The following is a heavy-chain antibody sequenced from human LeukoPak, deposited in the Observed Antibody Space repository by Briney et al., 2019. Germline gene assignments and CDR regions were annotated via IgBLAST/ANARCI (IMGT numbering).Heavy chain of an antibody. Sequence: GGSLRLSRAASGFTFSVYTMSWVRQAPGKGLEWISKIISSGSTIYYADSVKGRFTISRDNAQNSLYLQMNSLGDEDTAVYYCAREKGGYYFDYWGQGTLVTVSS. J-gene: IGHJ4*02. V-gene: IGHV3-48*02. CDR2: IISSGSTI. D-gene: IGHD5-12*01. CDR1: GFTFSVYT. CDR3: AREKGGYYFDY.